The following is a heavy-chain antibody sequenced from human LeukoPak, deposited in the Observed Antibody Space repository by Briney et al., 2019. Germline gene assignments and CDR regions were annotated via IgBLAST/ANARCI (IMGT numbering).Heavy chain of an antibody. CDR1: GFTFSSYE. J-gene: IGHJ4*02. Sequence: AGGSLRLSCAASGFTFSSYEMNWVRQAPGKGLEWVSYISSGSTIYYADPVKGRFTISRDNPKNSLYLQMNSLRAEDTAVYYCARASQFWGQGTLVTVSS. D-gene: IGHD5-24*01. V-gene: IGHV3-48*03. CDR2: ISSGSTI. CDR3: ARASQF.